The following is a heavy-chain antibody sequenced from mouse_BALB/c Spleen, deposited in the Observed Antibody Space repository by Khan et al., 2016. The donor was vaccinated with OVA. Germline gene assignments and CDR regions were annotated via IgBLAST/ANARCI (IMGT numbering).Heavy chain of an antibody. CDR2: INTYTGEP. CDR1: GYSFTNYG. CDR3: ASCGYWYGND. J-gene: IGHJ1*01. V-gene: IGHV9-3-1*01. D-gene: IGHD1-1*02. Sequence: QIQLVLSGPEVKKPGETVKISCKASGYSFTNYGMNWVRQAPGKGLKWMGWINTYTGEPTYADDFKGPFAFSLETSASTAYLQINNLKNEDTAKDFCASCGYWYGNDWGAGTTVTVSA.